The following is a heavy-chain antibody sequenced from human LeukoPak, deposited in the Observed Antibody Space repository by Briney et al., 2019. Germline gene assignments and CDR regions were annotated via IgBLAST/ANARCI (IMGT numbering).Heavy chain of an antibody. CDR3: HTFEVHSYGEGPDAFDI. CDR1: GFTFSNAW. D-gene: IGHD5-18*01. Sequence: GGSLRLSCAASGFTFSNAWMSGVRQAPGKGLEWIGRIKSKTDGGTTDYAAPVKGRFTISRDDSKNTLYLQMNSLKTEDTAVYYCHTFEVHSYGEGPDAFDIWGQGTMVTVSS. J-gene: IGHJ3*02. V-gene: IGHV3-15*01. CDR2: IKSKTDGGTT.